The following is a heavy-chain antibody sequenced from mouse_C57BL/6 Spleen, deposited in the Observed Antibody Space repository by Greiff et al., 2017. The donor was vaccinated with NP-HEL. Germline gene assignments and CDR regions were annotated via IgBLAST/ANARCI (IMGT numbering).Heavy chain of an antibody. CDR2: IDPSDSET. CDR1: GYTFTSYW. J-gene: IGHJ4*01. CDR3: ARSYYGNLYYYAMDY. D-gene: IGHD2-10*01. Sequence: QVQLKQPGAELVRPGSSVKLSCKASGYTFTSYWMHWVKQRPIQGLEWIGNIDPSDSETHYNQKFKDKATLTVDKSSSTAYMQLSSLTSEDSAVYYCARSYYGNLYYYAMDYWGQGTSVTVSS. V-gene: IGHV1-52*01.